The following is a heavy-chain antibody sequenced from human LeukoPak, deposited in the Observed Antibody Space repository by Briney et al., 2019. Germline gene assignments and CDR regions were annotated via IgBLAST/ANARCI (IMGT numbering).Heavy chain of an antibody. Sequence: GGSLRLSCAASGFTFSSYAMHWVRQAPGKGLEWVAVISYDGSNKYCADSVKGRFTISRDNSKNTLYLQMNSLRAEDTAVYYCAQMVRGVNADYWGQGTLVTVSS. J-gene: IGHJ4*02. D-gene: IGHD3-10*01. V-gene: IGHV3-30*04. CDR3: AQMVRGVNADY. CDR1: GFTFSSYA. CDR2: ISYDGSNK.